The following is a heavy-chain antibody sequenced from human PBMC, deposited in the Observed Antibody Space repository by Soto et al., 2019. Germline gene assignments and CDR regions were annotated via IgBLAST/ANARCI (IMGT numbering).Heavy chain of an antibody. J-gene: IGHJ3*02. CDR1: GGSISSGGYY. CDR3: ARASLGSSWPLAPYLGTFDI. V-gene: IGHV4-31*03. D-gene: IGHD6-13*01. Sequence: PSETLSLTCTVSGGSISSGGYYWSWIRQHPGKGLEWIGYIYYSGSTYYNPSLKSRVTISVDTSKNQFSLKLSSVTAADTAVYYCARASLGSSWPLAPYLGTFDIWGQGTMVTVSS. CDR2: IYYSGST.